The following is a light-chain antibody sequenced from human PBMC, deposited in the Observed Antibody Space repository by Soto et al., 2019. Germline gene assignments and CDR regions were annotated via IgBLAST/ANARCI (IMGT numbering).Light chain of an antibody. J-gene: IGKJ1*01. CDR2: GAS. V-gene: IGKV3-20*01. Sequence: EIVLTQSPGTLSLSPGERATLSCSASQSVSSSYLAWYQQKPGQAPRLLIYGASSRATGIPDRFSGSGSGTDFTLTISSLEPEDFAVYYCQQYGRTFGQGTKVEIK. CDR1: QSVSSSY. CDR3: QQYGRT.